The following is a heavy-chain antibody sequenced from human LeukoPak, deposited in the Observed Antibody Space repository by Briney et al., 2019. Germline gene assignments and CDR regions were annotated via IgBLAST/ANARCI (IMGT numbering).Heavy chain of an antibody. V-gene: IGHV3-7*01. J-gene: IGHJ4*02. CDR1: GFTFTTYW. CDR2: INQVGSSK. D-gene: IGHD5-24*01. Sequence: GGSLRLSCAASGFTFTTYWMGWVRLAPGKGPEWVANINQVGSSKYFVDSVKGRFIISRDNAKNSLYLQMNSLRDEDTAVYYCANLGPPGRDHYLESWGQGTLVTVS. CDR3: ANLGPPGRDHYLES.